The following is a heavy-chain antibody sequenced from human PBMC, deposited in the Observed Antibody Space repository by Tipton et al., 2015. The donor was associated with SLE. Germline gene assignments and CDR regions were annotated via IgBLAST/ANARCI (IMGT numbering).Heavy chain of an antibody. D-gene: IGHD6-19*01. CDR1: GFTFSSYW. Sequence: GSLRLSCAASGFTFSSYWMSWVRQAPGKGLGWVANIKQDGSEKYYVDSVKGRFTISRDNAKNSLYLQMNSLRAEDTAVYYCARDTPGIAVAGTWGQGTLVTVSS. CDR3: ARDTPGIAVAGT. J-gene: IGHJ5*02. V-gene: IGHV3-7*01. CDR2: IKQDGSEK.